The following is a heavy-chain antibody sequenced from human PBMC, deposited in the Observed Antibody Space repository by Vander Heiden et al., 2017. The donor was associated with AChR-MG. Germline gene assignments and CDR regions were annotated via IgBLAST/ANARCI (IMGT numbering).Heavy chain of an antibody. CDR1: GGTLSSYA. CDR2: IIPIFGTA. J-gene: IGHJ5*02. CDR3: ARDRKYSSSSEGWFDP. D-gene: IGHD6-6*01. Sequence: QVQLVQSGAEVKKPGSSVKVSCKASGGTLSSYAISWVRQAPGQGLEWMGGIIPIFGTANYAQKVQGRVTITADKSTSTAYMELSSLRSEDTAVYYCARDRKYSSSSEGWFDPWGQGTLVTVSS. V-gene: IGHV1-69*06.